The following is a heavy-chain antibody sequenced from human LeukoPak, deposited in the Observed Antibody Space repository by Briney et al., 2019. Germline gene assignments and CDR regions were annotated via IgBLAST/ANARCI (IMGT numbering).Heavy chain of an antibody. V-gene: IGHV4-61*08. Sequence: SETLSLTCSVSGASVSSSGYYWDWIRQAPGKRLEWIGYVSYTGRTKYNPSLQSRVTISIDTSKSQFSLKLTSVTSADTAVYSCARLLDNDISGDPDTFDVWGQGTTVIVSS. J-gene: IGHJ3*01. CDR3: ARLLDNDISGDPDTFDV. D-gene: IGHD3-22*01. CDR2: VSYTGRT. CDR1: GASVSSSGYY.